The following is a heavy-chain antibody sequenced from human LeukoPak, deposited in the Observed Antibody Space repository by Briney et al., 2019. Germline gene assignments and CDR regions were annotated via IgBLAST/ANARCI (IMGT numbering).Heavy chain of an antibody. CDR2: ISSSGSNT. CDR1: EFTYG. D-gene: IGHD2-21*02. V-gene: IGHV3-23*01. Sequence: GGSLRLSCAASEFTYGMNWVRQAPGKGLECVSAISSSGSNTYYAGSVKGRFTISRDNSKNTLYLQMNSLRAEDTAVYYCARGDRDPFDYWGQGTLVTVSS. J-gene: IGHJ4*02. CDR3: ARGDRDPFDY.